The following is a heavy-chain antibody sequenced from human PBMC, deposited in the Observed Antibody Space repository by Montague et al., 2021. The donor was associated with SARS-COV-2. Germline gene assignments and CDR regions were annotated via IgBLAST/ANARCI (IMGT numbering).Heavy chain of an antibody. V-gene: IGHV3-30*09. Sequence: SLRLSCAASGFTFSNYAMHWVRRAPGKGLEWVAVISYDGSNKYYADSVKGRFAISRDNSKNTLYLQMNSLRAEDTAVYYCASGYDLLTGYYPFDYWGQGTLVTVSS. J-gene: IGHJ4*02. CDR1: GFTFSNYA. D-gene: IGHD3-9*01. CDR2: ISYDGSNK. CDR3: ASGYDLLTGYYPFDY.